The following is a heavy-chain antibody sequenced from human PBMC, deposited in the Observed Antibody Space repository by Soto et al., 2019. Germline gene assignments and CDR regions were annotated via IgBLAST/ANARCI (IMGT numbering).Heavy chain of an antibody. D-gene: IGHD4-17*01. V-gene: IGHV3-30-3*01. Sequence: QVQLVESGGGVVQPGRSLRLSCAASGFTFSSYAMHWVRQAPGKGLEWVAVISYDGSNKYYADSVKGRFTISRDNSKNALDLKMNSLRAEDTAVYYCALRGFDYWGQGTLVTVSS. J-gene: IGHJ4*02. CDR2: ISYDGSNK. CDR3: ALRGFDY. CDR1: GFTFSSYA.